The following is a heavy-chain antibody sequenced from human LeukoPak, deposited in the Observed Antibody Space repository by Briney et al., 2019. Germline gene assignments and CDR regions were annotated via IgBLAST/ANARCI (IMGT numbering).Heavy chain of an antibody. CDR1: SGSISSDY. Sequence: SETLSLTCIVSSGSISSDYWSWIRQPPGKGLEWIGYIYYSGTTNYNPSLKSRVTMSVDTSKKQFPLKLSSMTAADTAVYYCARSKYYFDYWGQGTLVTVSS. CDR3: ARSKYYFDY. J-gene: IGHJ4*02. V-gene: IGHV4-59*01. CDR2: IYYSGTT. D-gene: IGHD2/OR15-2a*01.